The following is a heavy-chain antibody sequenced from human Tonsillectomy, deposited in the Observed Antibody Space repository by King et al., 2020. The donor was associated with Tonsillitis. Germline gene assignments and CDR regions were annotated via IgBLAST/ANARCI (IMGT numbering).Heavy chain of an antibody. D-gene: IGHD3-10*01. J-gene: IGHJ5*02. V-gene: IGHV1-2*02. CDR1: GYTFTGYY. CDR3: ARDTYYYGSVSNWFDP. CDR2: INPNSGGT. Sequence: VQLVESGAEVKKPGASVKVSCKASGYTFTGYYMHWVRQAPGQGLEWVGWINPNSGGTNYAQKFQGRVTMTRDTSISTAYMELSRLRSDDTAVYYCARDTYYYGSVSNWFDPWGQGTLVTVSS.